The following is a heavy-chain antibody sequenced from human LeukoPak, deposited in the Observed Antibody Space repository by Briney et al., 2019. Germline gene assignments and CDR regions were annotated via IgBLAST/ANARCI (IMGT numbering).Heavy chain of an antibody. J-gene: IGHJ4*02. D-gene: IGHD3-9*01. CDR2: IGGSGRST. CDR1: GFTFGSYA. CDR3: AKVSPGYYLVDY. Sequence: PGGSLRLSCAASGFTFGSYAMSWVRQAPGKGLEWVSGIGGSGRSTYYADSVKGRFSISRDNSKNTLYLQMNSLRAEDTAVYYCAKVSPGYYLVDYWGQGTLVTVSS. V-gene: IGHV3-23*01.